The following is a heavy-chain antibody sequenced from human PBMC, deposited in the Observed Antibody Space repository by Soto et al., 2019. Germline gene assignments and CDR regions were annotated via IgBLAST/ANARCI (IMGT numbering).Heavy chain of an antibody. D-gene: IGHD3-10*01. CDR1: GVSLTSGNW. CDR2: IFHDGTA. Sequence: SETLSLTCTVSGVSLTSGNWWTWVRQSPQRGLEYIGEIFHDGTANYYPSFERRVAMSVDTSRNQFSLKLTSVTAADTAVYFCARLVYDTRLNYMYFDFWGPGTLVTVSS. J-gene: IGHJ4*02. V-gene: IGHV4-4*02. CDR3: ARLVYDTRLNYMYFDF.